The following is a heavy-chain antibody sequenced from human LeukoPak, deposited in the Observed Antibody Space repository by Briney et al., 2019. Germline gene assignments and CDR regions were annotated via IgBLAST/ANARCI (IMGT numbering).Heavy chain of an antibody. CDR2: ISSSDGTI. J-gene: IGHJ4*02. CDR1: GFTFSSYE. V-gene: IGHV3-48*03. D-gene: IGHD6-13*01. CDR3: ATDHSSSFDS. Sequence: PGGSLRLSCAASGFTFSSYEMNWVRQAPGKGLEWVSYISSSDGTIYYADSVKGRFTISRDNAKNSLYLQMNSLRAEDTAVYYCATDHSSSFDSWGQGTLVTVSS.